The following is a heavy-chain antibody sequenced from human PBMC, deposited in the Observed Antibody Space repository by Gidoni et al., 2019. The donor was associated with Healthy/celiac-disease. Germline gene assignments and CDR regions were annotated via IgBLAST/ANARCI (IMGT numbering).Heavy chain of an antibody. Sequence: QVQLVQSGAQVKKPGASVKVAGTASGYTFHRHGIRWVRQAPGQGLEWRGWKSAYNGNTNYAQKLQGSVTMTTDTSTSTSYMELRSLRSDDTAVYYCAREEGYCSSTSCYYYYGMDVWGNGTTVTVSS. V-gene: IGHV1-18*01. CDR2: KSAYNGNT. J-gene: IGHJ6*04. D-gene: IGHD2-2*01. CDR3: AREEGYCSSTSCYYYYGMDV. CDR1: GYTFHRHG.